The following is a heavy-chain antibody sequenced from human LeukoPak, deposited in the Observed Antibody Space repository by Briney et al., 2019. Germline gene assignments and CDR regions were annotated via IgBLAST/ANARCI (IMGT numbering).Heavy chain of an antibody. J-gene: IGHJ4*02. D-gene: IGHD6-13*01. V-gene: IGHV1-69*13. CDR1: GGTFSSYA. CDR2: IIPIFGTA. Sequence: SVKVSCTASGGTFSSYAIGWVRQAPGQGLEWMGGIIPIFGTANYAQKFQGRVTITADESTSTAYMELSSLRSEDTAVYYCARAIAAAGTYYFDYWGQGTLVTVSS. CDR3: ARAIAAAGTYYFDY.